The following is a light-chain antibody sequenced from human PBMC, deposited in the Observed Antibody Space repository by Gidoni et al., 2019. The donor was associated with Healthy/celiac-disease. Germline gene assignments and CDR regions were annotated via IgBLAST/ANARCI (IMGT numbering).Light chain of an antibody. CDR1: QSVSSY. Sequence: DIFLPPSPATLSLSPGERATLSCRASQSVSSYLAWYQQKPGQAPRLLIYDASNRATGIPARFSGSGSGTDFTLTISSLEPEDFAVYYCQQRSNWPRLTFGGGTKVEIK. J-gene: IGKJ4*01. V-gene: IGKV3-11*01. CDR2: DAS. CDR3: QQRSNWPRLT.